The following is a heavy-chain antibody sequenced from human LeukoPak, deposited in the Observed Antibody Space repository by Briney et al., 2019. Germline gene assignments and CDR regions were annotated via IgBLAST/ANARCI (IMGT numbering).Heavy chain of an antibody. CDR1: GYTFTSYY. D-gene: IGHD3-10*01. CDR2: INPSGGST. J-gene: IGHJ4*02. V-gene: IGHV1-46*01. CDR3: ATTGVSGSYYRLPDY. Sequence: GASVKVSCKPSGYTFTSYYMHWVRQAPGQGLEWMGIINPSGGSTSYAQKFQGRVTMTRDTSTSTVYMELSSLRSEDTAVYYCATTGVSGSYYRLPDYWGQGTLVTVSS.